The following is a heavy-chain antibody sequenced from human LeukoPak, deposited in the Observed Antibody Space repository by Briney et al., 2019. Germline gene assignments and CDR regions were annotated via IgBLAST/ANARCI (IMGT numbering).Heavy chain of an antibody. Sequence: ASVKVSCKASGHTFTSSDINWVRQAAGQGLEWMGWINPNSGRTGYAQKFQGRVTMTENTSISTAYTELSSLRFDDTAVYYCARGRSGLAAAGTYDYWGQGTLITVSS. CDR3: ARGRSGLAAAGTYDY. CDR2: INPNSGRT. D-gene: IGHD6-25*01. V-gene: IGHV1-8*01. J-gene: IGHJ4*02. CDR1: GHTFTSSD.